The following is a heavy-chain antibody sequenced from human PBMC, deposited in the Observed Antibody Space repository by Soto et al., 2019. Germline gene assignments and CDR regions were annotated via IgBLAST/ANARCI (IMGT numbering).Heavy chain of an antibody. J-gene: IGHJ4*02. CDR1: GFSLSTSGVG. CDR2: IYWDDDK. CDR3: AGNPGSTFPRRAVIIWSY. D-gene: IGHD3-10*01. Sequence: QITLKESGPTLVNPTQPLTLTCTFSGFSLSTSGVGVGWIRQPPGKALEWLALIYWDDDKHYSPYLKSRLTITEDTSNNQVVRTMTNMDPVDTVTYYSAGNPGSTFPRRAVIIWSYWGQGTLVTVFS. V-gene: IGHV2-5*02.